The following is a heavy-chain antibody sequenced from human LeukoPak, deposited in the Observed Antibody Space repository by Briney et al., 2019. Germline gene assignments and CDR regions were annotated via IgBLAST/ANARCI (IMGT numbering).Heavy chain of an antibody. V-gene: IGHV1-69*06. J-gene: IGHJ5*02. CDR3: ARDSTPGYSYGGYNWFDP. Sequence: ASVKVSCKASGGTFSSYAISWVRQAPGQGLEWMGGIIPIFGTANYAQKFQGRVTITADKSTSTAYMELSSLRSDDTAEYYCARDSTPGYSYGGYNWFDPWGQGTLVTVSS. CDR1: GGTFSSYA. D-gene: IGHD5-18*01. CDR2: IIPIFGTA.